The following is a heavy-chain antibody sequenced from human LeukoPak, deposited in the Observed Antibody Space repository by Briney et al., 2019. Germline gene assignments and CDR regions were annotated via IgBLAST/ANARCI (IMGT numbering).Heavy chain of an antibody. CDR2: INTNTGNP. V-gene: IGHV7-4-1*02. CDR3: ARDAHPYIAVAGPYYYYGMDV. J-gene: IGHJ6*02. Sequence: ASVKVSCKASGYTFTSYAMNWVRQAPGQGLEWMGWINTNTGNPTYAQGFTGRFVFSLDTSVSTAYLQISSLKAEDTAVYYCARDAHPYIAVAGPYYYYGMDVWGQGTTVTVSS. CDR1: GYTFTSYA. D-gene: IGHD6-19*01.